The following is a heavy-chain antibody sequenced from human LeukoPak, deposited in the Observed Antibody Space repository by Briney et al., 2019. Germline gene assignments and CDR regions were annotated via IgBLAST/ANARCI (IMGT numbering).Heavy chain of an antibody. D-gene: IGHD3-22*01. Sequence: PSETLSLTCTVSGGSISSSSYYWGWIRQPPGKGLEWIGSIYYSGSTYYNPSLKSRVTISVDTSKNQFSLKLSSVTAADTAVYYCASSYYDSSGSSFDYWGQGTLVTASS. CDR2: IYYSGST. V-gene: IGHV4-39*01. CDR3: ASSYYDSSGSSFDY. J-gene: IGHJ4*02. CDR1: GGSISSSSYY.